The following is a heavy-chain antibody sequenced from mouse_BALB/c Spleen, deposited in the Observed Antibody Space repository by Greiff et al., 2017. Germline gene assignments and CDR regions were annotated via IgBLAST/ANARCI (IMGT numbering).Heavy chain of an antibody. CDR2: ISSGGSYT. Sequence: EVKVVESGGGLVKLGGSLKLSCAASGFTFSSYYMSWVRQTPEKRLEWVAEISSGGSYTYYPDTVTGRFTISRDNAKNTLYLEMSSLRSEDTAMYYCARHDEGENAMDYWGQGTSVTVSS. CDR1: GFTFSSYY. CDR3: ARHDEGENAMDY. J-gene: IGHJ4*01. V-gene: IGHV5-9-4*01. D-gene: IGHD2-12*01.